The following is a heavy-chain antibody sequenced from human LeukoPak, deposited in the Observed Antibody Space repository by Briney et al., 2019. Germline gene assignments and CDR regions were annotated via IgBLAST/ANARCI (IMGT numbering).Heavy chain of an antibody. CDR2: IIPIFGTA. CDR1: GGTFSSYA. D-gene: IGHD2-15*01. CDR3: ARETGGYCSGGSCYSVWFDP. J-gene: IGHJ5*02. V-gene: IGHV1-69*05. Sequence: ASVNVSFKASGGTFSSYAISWVRQAPGQGLEWMGGIIPIFGTANYAQKFQGRVTITTDESTSTAYMELSSLRSEDTAVYYCARETGGYCSGGSCYSVWFDPWGQGTLVTVSS.